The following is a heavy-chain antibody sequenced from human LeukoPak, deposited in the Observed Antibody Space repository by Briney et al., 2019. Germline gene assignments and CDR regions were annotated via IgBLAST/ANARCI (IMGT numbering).Heavy chain of an antibody. J-gene: IGHJ6*02. D-gene: IGHD7-27*01. Sequence: TGGSLRLSCAASGFTVSSNYMSWVRQAPGKGLEWVSVIYSGGSTYYADSVKGRFTISRDNSKNTLYLQMNSLRAEDTAVYYCATGKLGSYYYYGMDVWGQGTLVTVSS. CDR1: GFTVSSNY. V-gene: IGHV3-53*01. CDR2: IYSGGST. CDR3: ATGKLGSYYYYGMDV.